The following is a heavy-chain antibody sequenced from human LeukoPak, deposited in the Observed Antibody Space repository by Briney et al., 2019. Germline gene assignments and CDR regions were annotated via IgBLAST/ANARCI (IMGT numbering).Heavy chain of an antibody. Sequence: SETLSLTCTVSGGSISSYYWTWIRQPPGKGLEWIGYIHYSGSTNYNPSLTSRVTISIDTSKNRFSLKLSSVTAADTAVHYCARTGSSTWYNFDYWGQGTLVTVSS. V-gene: IGHV4-59*01. J-gene: IGHJ4*02. CDR3: ARTGSSTWYNFDY. CDR1: GGSISSYY. CDR2: IHYSGST. D-gene: IGHD2-2*01.